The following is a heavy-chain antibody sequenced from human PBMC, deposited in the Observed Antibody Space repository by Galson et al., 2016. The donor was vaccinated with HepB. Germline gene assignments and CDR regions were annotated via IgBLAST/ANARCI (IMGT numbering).Heavy chain of an antibody. CDR2: IYYSGST. V-gene: IGHV4-59*01. J-gene: IGHJ2*01. D-gene: IGHD3-10*01. CDR1: GGSISSYY. CDR3: ARGDWFGETWYFER. Sequence: ETLSLTCTVSGGSISSYYWSWIRQPPGKGLEWIGYIYYSGSTNYNPSLKSRVTISVDTSKNQFSLKLSSVTAADTAVYYCARGDWFGETWYFERWGRGTLVTVSS.